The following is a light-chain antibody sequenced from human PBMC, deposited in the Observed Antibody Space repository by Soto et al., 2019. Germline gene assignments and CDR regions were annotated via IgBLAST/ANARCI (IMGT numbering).Light chain of an antibody. J-gene: IGKJ5*01. CDR3: QQLNSYPIT. CDR1: QGISSY. V-gene: IGKV1-9*01. CDR2: AAS. Sequence: DIQLTQSPSFLSASVGDRVTITCRASQGISSYLAWYQQKPGKAPKLLIYAASTLQSRVPSRFSGSGSWTEFTLAISGLQPEDFPTYYCQQLNSYPITFGQGTRLEIK.